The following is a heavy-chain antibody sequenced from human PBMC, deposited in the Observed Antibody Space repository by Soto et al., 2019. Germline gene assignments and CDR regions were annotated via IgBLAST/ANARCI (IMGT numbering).Heavy chain of an antibody. CDR3: ARNLAAAGTYYYYGMDV. D-gene: IGHD6-13*01. J-gene: IGHJ6*02. V-gene: IGHV5-10-1*01. CDR1: GYSFTSYW. CDR2: IDPSDSYT. Sequence: PGESLKISCKGSGYSFTSYWISWVRQMPGKGLEWTGRIDPSDSYTNYSPSFQGHVTISADKSISTAYLQWSSLKASDTAMYYCARNLAAAGTYYYYGMDVWGQGNTVTVS.